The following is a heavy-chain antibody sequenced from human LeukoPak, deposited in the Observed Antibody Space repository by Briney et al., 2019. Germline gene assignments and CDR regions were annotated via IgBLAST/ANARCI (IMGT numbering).Heavy chain of an antibody. J-gene: IGHJ6*04. D-gene: IGHD3-10*02. Sequence: GSLRLSCAASGFTFSSYSMNWVRQAPGKGLEWVSYISSSGSTIYYADSVKGRFTISRDNAKNSLYLQMNSPRAEDTAVYYCAELGITMIGGVWGKGTTVTISS. CDR3: AELGITMIGGV. CDR2: ISSSGSTI. CDR1: GFTFSSYS. V-gene: IGHV3-48*04.